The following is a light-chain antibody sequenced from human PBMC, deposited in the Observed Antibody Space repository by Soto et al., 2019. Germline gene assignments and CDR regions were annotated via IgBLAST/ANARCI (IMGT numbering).Light chain of an antibody. Sequence: IVLTQSPGTLSLSPGERTNLSCRASQSISRYLAWYQQKPGQGPRLLIYGASSRATGTPDRFSGSGSGTDFTLTINRLEPEDFALYYCQQYGSSPPTFGQGTKVDIK. V-gene: IGKV3-20*01. CDR1: QSISRY. J-gene: IGKJ1*01. CDR3: QQYGSSPPT. CDR2: GAS.